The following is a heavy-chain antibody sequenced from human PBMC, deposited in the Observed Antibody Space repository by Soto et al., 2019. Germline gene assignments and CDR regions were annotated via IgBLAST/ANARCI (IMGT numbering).Heavy chain of an antibody. CDR1: GGSLSGNY. V-gene: IGHV4-34*01. D-gene: IGHD2-21*02. J-gene: IGHJ4*02. CDR3: ARTTAAIHLNY. Sequence: SETLSLTCAVYGGSLSGNYWGWIRQPPGKGLEWIGETHHSGSTAYNPSLKSRVTISVDTSRNRFSLKLNSVTAADTAVYYCARTTAAIHLNYWSQGTLVTVSS. CDR2: THHSGST.